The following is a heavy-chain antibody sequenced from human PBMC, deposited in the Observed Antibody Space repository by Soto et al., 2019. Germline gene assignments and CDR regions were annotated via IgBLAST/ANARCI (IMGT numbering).Heavy chain of an antibody. D-gene: IGHD6-13*01. CDR2: ISSRGSTI. CDR3: ARELAAAGLDP. V-gene: IGHV3-11*01. CDR1: GFTFSDYY. Sequence: QVQLVESGGGLVKPGGSLRLSCAASGFTFSDYYMNWIRQAPGKGLEWVSHISSRGSTIYYADSVKGRFTISRDNAKNSLYLQMTNLRSEDTAVYYCARELAAAGLDPCGQGTLVTVAS. J-gene: IGHJ5*02.